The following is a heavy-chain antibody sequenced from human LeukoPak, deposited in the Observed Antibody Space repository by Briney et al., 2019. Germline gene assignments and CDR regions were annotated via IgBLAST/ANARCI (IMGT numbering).Heavy chain of an antibody. CDR2: ISYDGSNK. CDR3: ARGGGTITVTRY. J-gene: IGHJ4*02. CDR1: GFTFSSYA. D-gene: IGHD4-17*01. Sequence: GGSLRLSCAASGFTFSSYAMSWVRQAPGKGLEWVAVISYDGSNKYYADSVKGRFTISRDNSKNTLYLQMNSLRAEDTAVYYCARGGGTITVTRYWGQGTLVTVSS. V-gene: IGHV3-30-3*01.